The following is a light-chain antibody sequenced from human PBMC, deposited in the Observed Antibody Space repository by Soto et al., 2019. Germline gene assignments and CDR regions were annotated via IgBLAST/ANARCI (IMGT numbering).Light chain of an antibody. V-gene: IGKV3-15*01. CDR3: QQYINRPWT. Sequence: EIVLKHSPGTLSLSPGERATLSCRASQSISTKVAWYQQKPGQAPRLLIYGASTRATGVPARFSGSGSGTEFTLAISGLQSEDFAVYYCQQYINRPWTFGQGTKVDIK. J-gene: IGKJ1*01. CDR2: GAS. CDR1: QSISTK.